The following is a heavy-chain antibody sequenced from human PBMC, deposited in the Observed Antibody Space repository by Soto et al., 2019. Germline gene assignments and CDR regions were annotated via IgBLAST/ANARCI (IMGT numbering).Heavy chain of an antibody. V-gene: IGHV3-48*02. D-gene: IGHD2-2*03. Sequence: GSLGLSCVGSGFTFNSYGINWVRQAPGKGLERLSFISSSTTTIYYADSVKGRFTISRDNAKNSLYLQMNSLRDEDTAVYYCARDGYCINTSCQYLHDVWGQGTTDTGSS. CDR1: GFTFNSYG. J-gene: IGHJ6*01. CDR2: ISSSTTTI. CDR3: ARDGYCINTSCQYLHDV.